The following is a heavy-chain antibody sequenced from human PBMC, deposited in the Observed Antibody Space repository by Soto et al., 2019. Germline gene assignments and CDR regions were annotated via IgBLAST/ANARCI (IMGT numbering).Heavy chain of an antibody. J-gene: IGHJ6*02. Sequence: EVQLVQSGAEVKKPGESLKISCKGSGYSFTNYWIGWVRQMPGKGLEWVGIINPGDSDTRYSPSFQGQVTISADKSISTAYLQWSSLRASDTAMYYCARRGDSTKSHYYGMDVWGPGTTVTVSS. D-gene: IGHD3-16*01. V-gene: IGHV5-51*01. CDR3: ARRGDSTKSHYYGMDV. CDR1: GYSFTNYW. CDR2: INPGDSDT.